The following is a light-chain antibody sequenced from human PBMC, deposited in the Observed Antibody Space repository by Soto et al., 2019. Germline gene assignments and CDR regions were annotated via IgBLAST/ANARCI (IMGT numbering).Light chain of an antibody. CDR3: QSYDGSLSGWV. J-gene: IGLJ3*02. CDR1: ISNIGAGYD. CDR2: GNS. V-gene: IGLV1-40*01. Sequence: QAVVTQPPSVSGAPGQRVTISCTGSISNIGAGYDVHWYQQLPGTAPKLLIYGNSNRPSGVPDRFSGSKSGTSASLAITGLQAEDEADYYCQSYDGSLSGWVFGGGTKLTVL.